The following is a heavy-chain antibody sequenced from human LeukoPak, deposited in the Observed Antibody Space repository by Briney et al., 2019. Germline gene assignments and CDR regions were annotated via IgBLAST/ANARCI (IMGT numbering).Heavy chain of an antibody. CDR1: GYSFSTYW. V-gene: IGHV5-51*01. J-gene: IGHJ3*02. D-gene: IGHD5-24*01. CDR2: IYPGDSDT. CDR3: GRDDRDGYNSWAFDM. Sequence: GESLQISCKGSGYSFSTYWIGWVRQMPGKGLEWMGIIYPGDSDTRYSPSFQGQVTISADKSISTAYLQWSSLKASDTAMYYCGRDDRDGYNSWAFDMWGQGTMVTVS.